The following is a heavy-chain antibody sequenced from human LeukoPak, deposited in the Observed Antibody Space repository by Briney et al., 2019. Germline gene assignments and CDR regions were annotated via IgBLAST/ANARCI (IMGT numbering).Heavy chain of an antibody. J-gene: IGHJ6*03. V-gene: IGHV1-69*05. D-gene: IGHD2-2*02. Sequence: SVKVSCKASGGTFSSYAISWVRQAPGQGLEWMGGIIPIFGTANYAQKFQDRVTITTDESTSTAYMELSSLRSEDTAVYYCARVNRDCSSTSCYTRRNYYYYYMDVWGKGTTVTVSS. CDR3: ARVNRDCSSTSCYTRRNYYYYYMDV. CDR2: IIPIFGTA. CDR1: GGTFSSYA.